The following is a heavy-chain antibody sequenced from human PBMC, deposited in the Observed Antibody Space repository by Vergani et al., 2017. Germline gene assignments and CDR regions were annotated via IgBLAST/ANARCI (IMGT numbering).Heavy chain of an antibody. CDR2: INHSGST. Sequence: QVQLQQWGAGLLKPSETLSLTCAVYGGSFSGYYWSWIRQPPGKGLGWIGEINHSGSTNYNPSLKSRVTISVDTSKNQFSLKLSSVTAADTAVYYCARHPRGILTGYYNWFDPWGQGTLVTVSS. CDR3: ARHPRGILTGYYNWFDP. CDR1: GGSFSGYY. J-gene: IGHJ5*02. V-gene: IGHV4-34*01. D-gene: IGHD3-9*01.